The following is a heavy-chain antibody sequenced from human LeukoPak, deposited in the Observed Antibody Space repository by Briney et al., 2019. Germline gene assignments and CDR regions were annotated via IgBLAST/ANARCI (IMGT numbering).Heavy chain of an antibody. CDR2: ISWNSGSI. Sequence: GGSLRLSCAASGFTFDDYAMHWVRQAPGKGLEGVSGISWNSGSIGYADSVKGRFTISRDNAKNSLYLQMNSLRAEDTALYYCAKDRGSSGYLSYWGQGTLVTVSS. V-gene: IGHV3-9*01. CDR3: AKDRGSSGYLSY. D-gene: IGHD1-26*01. CDR1: GFTFDDYA. J-gene: IGHJ4*02.